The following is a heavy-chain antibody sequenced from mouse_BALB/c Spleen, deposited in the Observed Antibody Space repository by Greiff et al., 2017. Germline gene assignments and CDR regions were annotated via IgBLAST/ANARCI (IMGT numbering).Heavy chain of an antibody. CDR3: ARHEGTTGVLDD. Sequence: EVKLVESGGDLVKPGGSLKLSCAASGFTFSSFGMSWVRQTPDKRLEWVATISSGGSSTYYPDSVKGRFTISRDNAKNTLYLQMSSLKSEDTAMYYCARHEGTTGVLDDWGQGTTLTVSS. V-gene: IGHV5-6*01. CDR2: ISSGGSST. CDR1: GFTFSSFG. D-gene: IGHD1-1*01. J-gene: IGHJ2*01.